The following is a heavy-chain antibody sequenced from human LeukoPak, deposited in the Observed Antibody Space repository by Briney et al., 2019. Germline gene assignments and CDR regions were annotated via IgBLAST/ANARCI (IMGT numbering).Heavy chain of an antibody. D-gene: IGHD2-15*01. Sequence: PGGSLRLSCVASGFTFTNAWMSWVRQAPGKGLEWVGRTKTKTDGGERDYAAPVKGRFTISRDDSKNTVFLQMNSLETEDTAVYYCVAGTGFTDFDYWGQGTLVTVSS. CDR3: VAGTGFTDFDY. CDR2: TKTKTDGGER. V-gene: IGHV3-15*01. CDR1: GFTFTNAW. J-gene: IGHJ4*02.